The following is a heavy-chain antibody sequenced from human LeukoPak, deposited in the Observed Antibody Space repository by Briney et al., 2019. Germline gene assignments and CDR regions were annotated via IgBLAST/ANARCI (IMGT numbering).Heavy chain of an antibody. V-gene: IGHV3-7*01. D-gene: IGHD3-16*01. J-gene: IGHJ4*02. Sequence: GGSLRLSCAASGFTFSSYWMSWVRQAPGKGLEWVANIKHDESEKNYLDSVKGRFTISRDNAQNSLYLQMNGLRVEDTAVYYCTRRLDDWGQGTLVTVSS. CDR1: GFTFSSYW. CDR3: TRRLDD. CDR2: IKHDESEK.